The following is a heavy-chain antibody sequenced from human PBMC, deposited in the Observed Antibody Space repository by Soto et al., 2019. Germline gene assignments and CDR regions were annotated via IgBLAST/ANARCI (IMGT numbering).Heavy chain of an antibody. D-gene: IGHD3-16*01. CDR2: IYYSGST. V-gene: IGHV4-30-4*01. J-gene: IGHJ5*02. CDR1: GGSISSGDYY. CDR3: VREGGANWSHP. Sequence: RSLTCTVSGGSISSGDYYWSWIRQPPGKGLEWIGYIYYSGSTFYNPSPKNRVTISLDTSKIQFSLKLSSVTAADTAVYYCVREGGANWSHPRGQG.